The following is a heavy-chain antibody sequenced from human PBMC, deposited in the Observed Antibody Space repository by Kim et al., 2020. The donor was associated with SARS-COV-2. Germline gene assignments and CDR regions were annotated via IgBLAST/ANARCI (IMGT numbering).Heavy chain of an antibody. Sequence: ASVKVSCKASGYTFTNYAMHWVRQAPGQRLEWMGWISARNGNTKYPQKVQGRVTITRDTSSSTAYMELSSLRSEDTAVYYCARDGGVGGYDYRCQGALGT. J-gene: IGHJ4*02. CDR1: GYTFTNYA. V-gene: IGHV1-3*01. CDR3: ARDGGVGGYDY. CDR2: ISARNGNT. D-gene: IGHD1-26*01.